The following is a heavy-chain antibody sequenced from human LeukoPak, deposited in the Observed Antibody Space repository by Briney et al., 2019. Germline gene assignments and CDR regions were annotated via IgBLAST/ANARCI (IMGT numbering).Heavy chain of an antibody. V-gene: IGHV3-30*02. CDR1: GFTFTAHG. J-gene: IGHJ4*02. Sequence: PGGSLRHSCAASGFTFTAHGMDWVRQAPGKGLEWVATIRYDGSYQWYAESVKGRFTISRDNSKNTLYLQMNSLRAEDTAVYYCARVRGASSSSWYFDYWGQGTLVTVSS. CDR2: IRYDGSYQ. CDR3: ARVRGASSSSWYFDY. D-gene: IGHD6-13*01.